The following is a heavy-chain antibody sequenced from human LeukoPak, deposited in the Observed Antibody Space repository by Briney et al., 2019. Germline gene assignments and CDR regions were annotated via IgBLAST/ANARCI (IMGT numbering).Heavy chain of an antibody. V-gene: IGHV4-31*11. CDR2: IYYSGTT. D-gene: IGHD2-2*01. J-gene: IGHJ5*01. CDR1: GGSISSGGYS. CDR3: AREEVLPAAMGTGWFDS. Sequence: PSQTLSLTCAVSGGSISSGGYSWRWIRQPPGKGLEWIGHIYYSGTTYYNPSLKSRVTISVDTSKSQFSLRLRSVTAADTAVYYCAREEVLPAAMGTGWFDSWGQGTLVTVSS.